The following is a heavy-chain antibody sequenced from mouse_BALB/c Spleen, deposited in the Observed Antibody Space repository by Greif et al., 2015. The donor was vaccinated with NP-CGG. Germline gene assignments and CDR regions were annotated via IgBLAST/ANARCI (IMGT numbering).Heavy chain of an antibody. CDR1: GYTFTDYY. CDR3: ARRTGTEAMDY. J-gene: IGHJ4*01. Sequence: QLQESGPELVKPGASVKISCKASGYTFTDYYINWMKQKPGQGLEWIGWIYPGSGNTKYNEKFKGKATLTVDTSSSTAYMQLSSLTSEDTDVYFCARRTGTEAMDYWGQGTSVTVSS. V-gene: IGHV1-84*02. D-gene: IGHD4-1*01. CDR2: IYPGSGNT.